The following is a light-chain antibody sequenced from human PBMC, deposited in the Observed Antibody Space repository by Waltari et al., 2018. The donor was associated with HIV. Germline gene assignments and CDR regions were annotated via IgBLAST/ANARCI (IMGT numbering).Light chain of an antibody. Sequence: QSALNQPPSVSGSPGQSVTNSCTGTTSDVGASNFFSWYQQHPGKAPKVLIYDVSKRPSGVPDRFSGSKSGNTASLTISGLQAEDEADYYCCSYAGSYTWVFGGGTKLTVL. CDR1: TSDVGASNF. J-gene: IGLJ3*02. V-gene: IGLV2-11*01. CDR2: DVS. CDR3: CSYAGSYTWV.